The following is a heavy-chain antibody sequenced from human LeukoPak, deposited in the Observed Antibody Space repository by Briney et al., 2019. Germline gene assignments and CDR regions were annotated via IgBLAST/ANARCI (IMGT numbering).Heavy chain of an antibody. J-gene: IGHJ6*03. CDR3: ARVVAGTGTYYYYYYMDV. V-gene: IGHV4-4*07. D-gene: IGHD6-19*01. CDR2: IYTSGST. CDR1: GGSISSYY. Sequence: PSETLSLTCTVSGGSISSYYWSWIRQPAGKGLEWIGRIYTSGSTNYNPSLKSRVTMSVDTSKNQFSLKLSSVTAADTAVYYCARVVAGTGTYYYYYYMDVRGKGTTVTVSS.